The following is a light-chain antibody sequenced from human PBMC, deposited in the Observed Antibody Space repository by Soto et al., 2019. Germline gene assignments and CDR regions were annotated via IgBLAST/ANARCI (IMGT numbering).Light chain of an antibody. CDR3: QSYDSSLSASYV. CDR1: SSNIGAGYE. CDR2: GNS. J-gene: IGLJ1*01. V-gene: IGLV1-40*01. Sequence: QSVLTQPPSVSGAPGQRVTISWTGSSSNIGAGYEVHWYQHLPGKAPKLLIYGNSNRPSGVPDRFSASKSGTSASLAITGLQAEDEADYYCQSYDSSLSASYVFGGGTKLTAL.